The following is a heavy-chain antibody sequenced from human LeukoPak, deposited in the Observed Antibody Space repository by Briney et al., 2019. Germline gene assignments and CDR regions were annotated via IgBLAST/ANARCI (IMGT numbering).Heavy chain of an antibody. CDR3: ARSPMDTTWKTTEHFDY. D-gene: IGHD5-18*01. Sequence: SETLSLTCAVYGGSFSGYYWSWIRQPPGKGLEWIGEINHSGSTNYNPSLKSRVTISVDTSKNQFSLKLSSVTAADTAVYYCARSPMDTTWKTTEHFDYWGQGTLVTVSS. CDR2: INHSGST. J-gene: IGHJ4*02. CDR1: GGSFSGYY. V-gene: IGHV4-34*01.